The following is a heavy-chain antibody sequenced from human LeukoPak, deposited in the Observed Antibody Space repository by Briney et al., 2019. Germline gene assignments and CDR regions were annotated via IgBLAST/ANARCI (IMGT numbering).Heavy chain of an antibody. CDR3: ARARGSGSYYGHDYYYYHYMDV. CDR2: SNPSGGST. V-gene: IGHV1-46*01. D-gene: IGHD3-10*01. CDR1: GDAFTTDY. J-gene: IGHJ6*03. Sequence: ASVKVSCKASGDAFTTDYIHWVRQGPGQGPEWMGVSNPSGGSTTNAQKFQGRVTMTRDTSTSTVYMELSSLRSEDTAIYYCARARGSGSYYGHDYYYYHYMDVWGKGTTVTVSS.